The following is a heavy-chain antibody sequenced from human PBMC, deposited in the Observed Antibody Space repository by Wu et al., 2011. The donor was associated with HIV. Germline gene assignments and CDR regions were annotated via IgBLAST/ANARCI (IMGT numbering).Heavy chain of an antibody. CDR2: IIPIFGTA. D-gene: IGHD2-21*01. V-gene: IGHV1-69*05. CDR3: ARYRVGGDHPFDY. J-gene: IGHJ4*02. Sequence: QVQLVQSGAEVKKSGSSVKVSCKASGGTFSDYSITWVRQAPGQGLEWMGRIIPIFGTANYAQKFQGRVTITTDESTSTAYMELSSLRSEDTAVYYCARYRVGGDHPFDYWGQGTLVTVSS. CDR1: GGTFSDYS.